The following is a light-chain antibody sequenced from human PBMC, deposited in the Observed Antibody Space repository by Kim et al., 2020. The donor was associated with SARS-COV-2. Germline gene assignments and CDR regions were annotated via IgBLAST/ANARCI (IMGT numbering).Light chain of an antibody. CDR1: QTISSW. Sequence: DFQMTQSPSTLSASVGDRVTITCRASQTISSWLAWYQQKPGEAPKLLIYKVSTLGSGVPSRFSGNGSGTEFTLTITSLQPDDFATYYCQQYNSHLYTFGQGTKLEI. CDR3: QQYNSHLYT. CDR2: KVS. V-gene: IGKV1-5*03. J-gene: IGKJ2*01.